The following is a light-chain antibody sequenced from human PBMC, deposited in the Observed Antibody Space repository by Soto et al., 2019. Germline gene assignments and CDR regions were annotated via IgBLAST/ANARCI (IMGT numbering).Light chain of an antibody. Sequence: QSVLTQPASVSGSPGQSITISCTDASSDVGGYDSVSWYQQHPGKAPKLMIYEVSKRPSGVPDRFSGSKSGNTASLTVSGLQVEDEADYYCSSFEASNNLLFGGGTKLTVL. CDR1: SSDVGGYDS. J-gene: IGLJ2*01. V-gene: IGLV2-8*01. CDR3: SSFEASNNLL. CDR2: EVS.